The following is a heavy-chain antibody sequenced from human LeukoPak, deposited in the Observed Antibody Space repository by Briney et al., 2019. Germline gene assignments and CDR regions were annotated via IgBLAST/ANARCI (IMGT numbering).Heavy chain of an antibody. D-gene: IGHD3-22*01. CDR2: IFYSGST. CDR1: ADSMSSHY. Sequence: SETLSLTCSVSADSMSSHYWSWIRQPPGMGLEWIGYIFYSGSTNYNPSLKSRVTISVDTSKNQFSLKLSSVTAADTAVYYCARTPDSSGYYYFDYWGQGTLVTVSS. V-gene: IGHV4-59*11. CDR3: ARTPDSSGYYYFDY. J-gene: IGHJ4*02.